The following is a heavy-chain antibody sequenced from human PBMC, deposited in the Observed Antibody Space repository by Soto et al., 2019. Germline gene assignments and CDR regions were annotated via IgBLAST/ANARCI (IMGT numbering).Heavy chain of an antibody. CDR3: ARGRGVEI. V-gene: IGHV3-7*03. J-gene: IGHJ3*02. CDR1: GFTFRTYW. CDR2: IRLDGVEK. Sequence: PGGSLSLSCAASGFTFRTYWTTWVRQAPGKGLEWVANIRLDGVEKYYVDSVKGRFTISRVNAKNSLYLEMNSLRDDDTAVYYCARGRGVEIWGQGTMVTVSS.